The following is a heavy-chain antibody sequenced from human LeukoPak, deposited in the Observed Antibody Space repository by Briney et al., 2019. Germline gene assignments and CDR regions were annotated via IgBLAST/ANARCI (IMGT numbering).Heavy chain of an antibody. V-gene: IGHV4-59*01. CDR2: IYYSGTT. CDR3: ARGRIYYDSTGYYY. J-gene: IGHJ4*02. CDR1: GGSMSSYY. Sequence: SETLSLTCTVSGGSMSSYYWTWIRQPPGKGLEWIGHIYYSGTTNYNPSLESRVTISVDTSKNQFSLKLTSVTAADTAVYYCARGRIYYDSTGYYYWGQGTLVTVSS. D-gene: IGHD3-22*01.